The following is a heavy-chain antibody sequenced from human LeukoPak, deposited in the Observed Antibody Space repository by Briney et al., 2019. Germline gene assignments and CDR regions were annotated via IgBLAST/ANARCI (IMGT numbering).Heavy chain of an antibody. CDR3: ARIGYRSCGIDC. V-gene: IGHV3-48*03. D-gene: IGHD6-19*01. Sequence: PGGSLRLSCAASGFTFSSYEMNWVRQAPGKGLEWVSYISSSGSTIYYADSVKGRFTISRDNAKNSLYLQINSLRAEDAAVYYCARIGYRSCGIDCWGQGTLVTVSS. CDR2: ISSSGSTI. CDR1: GFTFSSYE. J-gene: IGHJ4*02.